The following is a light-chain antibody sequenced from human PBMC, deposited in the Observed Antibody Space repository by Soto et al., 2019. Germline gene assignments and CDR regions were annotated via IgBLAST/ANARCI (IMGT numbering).Light chain of an antibody. CDR2: EVT. CDR3: SSYAGSTFYV. Sequence: QSALTQPPSASGSPGQSVTISCTGTSSDVGGFDYVSWHQQHPGKAPKVIIYEVTKRPSGVPDRFSGSKSGNTASLTVSGLQAEDEADYYCSSYAGSTFYVFGTGTKVTVL. J-gene: IGLJ1*01. CDR1: SSDVGGFDY. V-gene: IGLV2-8*01.